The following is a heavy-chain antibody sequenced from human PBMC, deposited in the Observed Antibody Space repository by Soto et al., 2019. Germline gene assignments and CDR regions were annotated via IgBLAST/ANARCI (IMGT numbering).Heavy chain of an antibody. J-gene: IGHJ5*02. V-gene: IGHV4-31*03. CDR1: GASMSSGGYY. D-gene: IGHD6-6*01. Sequence: SETLSLTCTVSGASMSSGGYYWTCIRQSPGKGLEWIGYIYYSGSTYYNPSLESRVAISLDTSRSQFSLTLHSVTAADTAIYYCARDRHNNFFDPWGQGTLVT. CDR3: ARDRHNNFFDP. CDR2: IYYSGST.